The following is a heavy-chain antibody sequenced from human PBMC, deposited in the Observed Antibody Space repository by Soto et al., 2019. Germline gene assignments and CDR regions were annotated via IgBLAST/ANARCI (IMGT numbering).Heavy chain of an antibody. CDR3: ASQYRTPSGGSSTFDY. CDR2: IIPIFGTA. CDR1: GGTFSSYA. V-gene: IGHV1-69*01. J-gene: IGHJ4*02. Sequence: QVQLVQSGAEVKKPGSSVKVSCKASGGTFSSYAISWVRQAPGQGLEWMGGIIPIFGTANYAQKFQGRVTITADESTSTAYVELSSLRSEDTAVYYCASQYRTPSGGSSTFDYWGQGTLVTVSS. D-gene: IGHD2-15*01.